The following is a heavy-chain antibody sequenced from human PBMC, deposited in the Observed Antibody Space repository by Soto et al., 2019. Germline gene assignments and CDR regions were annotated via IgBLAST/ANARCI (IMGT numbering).Heavy chain of an antibody. D-gene: IGHD3-22*01. CDR2: ISPIFGTA. V-gene: IGHV1-69*01. CDR1: GGTFSSYA. Sequence: QVQLVQSGAEVKKPGSSVKVSCKASGGTFSSYAISWVRQAPGQGLEWMGGISPIFGTANYAQKFQGRVTITADESTSTADMELSRLRSEDTAVYYCARETHDYYDSSGYLDYWGQGTLVTVSS. CDR3: ARETHDYYDSSGYLDY. J-gene: IGHJ4*02.